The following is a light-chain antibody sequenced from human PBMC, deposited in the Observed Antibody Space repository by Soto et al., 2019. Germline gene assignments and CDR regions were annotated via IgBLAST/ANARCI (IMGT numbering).Light chain of an antibody. J-gene: IGLJ3*02. CDR2: LEGSGSY. CDR3: ETGESNTRV. Sequence: QLVLTQSSSASASLGSSVKLTCTLSSGHSSYIIAWHQQQPGKAPRYLMKLEGSGSYNKGSGVPDRFSGSSSGADRYLTISNLQFEDEADYYCETGESNTRVFGGGTKVTVL. V-gene: IGLV4-60*02. CDR1: SGHSSYI.